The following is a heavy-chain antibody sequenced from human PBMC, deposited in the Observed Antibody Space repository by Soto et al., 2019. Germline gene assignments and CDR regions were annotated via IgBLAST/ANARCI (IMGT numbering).Heavy chain of an antibody. Sequence: GRCLRRSWAAAAFTFSSYSISCVRHAPGKVLEWVSAISSSGTSTYYANSRKGLFTISRDNYKNTLYLQLNSLRAEDTAVYYCAKSCYALLPPHFDYWGQGTVVTV. CDR3: AKSCYALLPPHFDY. CDR2: ISSSGTST. J-gene: IGHJ4*02. V-gene: IGHV3-23*01. CDR1: AFTFSSYS. D-gene: IGHD2-2*01.